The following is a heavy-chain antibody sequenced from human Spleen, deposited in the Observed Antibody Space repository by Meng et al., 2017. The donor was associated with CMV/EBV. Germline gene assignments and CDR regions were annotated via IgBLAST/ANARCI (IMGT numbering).Heavy chain of an antibody. Sequence: SNSRSYGWRWGRQPPGKGLEWIGEISHSGSTNYKPYLKSRVTISVDKSKNQFFLKLNSVTAADTAVYFGARGLAGRYCSSTSCEFDSWGQGTLVTVSS. V-gene: IGHV4-4*01. CDR1: SNSRSYG. D-gene: IGHD2-2*01. CDR3: ARGLAGRYCSSTSCEFDS. CDR2: ISHSGST. J-gene: IGHJ4*02.